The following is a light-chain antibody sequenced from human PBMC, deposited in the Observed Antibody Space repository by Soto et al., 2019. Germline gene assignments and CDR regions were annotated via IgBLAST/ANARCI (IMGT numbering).Light chain of an antibody. V-gene: IGKV3-20*01. CDR1: QTLTTTY. J-gene: IGKJ2*01. CDR3: QQYADLPYT. Sequence: EIVLTQSPGTLSLSPGERATLSCMASQTLTTTYLAWYQQKPGQAPRLIIYGVSIRATDIPDRFSGSGSGTDFTLTIGRLAPEDFAVYSCQQYADLPYTFGQGTTLEI. CDR2: GVS.